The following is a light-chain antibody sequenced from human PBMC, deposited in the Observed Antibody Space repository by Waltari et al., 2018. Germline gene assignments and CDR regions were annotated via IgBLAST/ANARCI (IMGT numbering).Light chain of an antibody. Sequence: QSALTQPASVSGSPGQSITISCTGRSSDVGGYHYVSCYQQHPGNAPKLMIYEVTNRPSGVSDRFSGSKSGNTASLTISGLQAEDEADYYCSSFTSSSTVVFGGGTKLTVL. CDR3: SSFTSSSTVV. V-gene: IGLV2-14*01. J-gene: IGLJ2*01. CDR2: EVT. CDR1: SSDVGGYHY.